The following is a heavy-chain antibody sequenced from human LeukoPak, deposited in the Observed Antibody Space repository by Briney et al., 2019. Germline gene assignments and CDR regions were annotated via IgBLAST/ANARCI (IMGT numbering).Heavy chain of an antibody. Sequence: PSETLSLTCTVSGGSITSSSYYWGWIRQPPGNGLEWIGSIYYSGSTYYNPSLKSRVTISVDTSKNQFSLKLSSMTAADTAIYFCARGMAAAYDYNWFDSWGQGTLVTASS. J-gene: IGHJ5*01. D-gene: IGHD5-12*01. V-gene: IGHV4-39*07. CDR2: IYYSGST. CDR3: ARGMAAAYDYNWFDS. CDR1: GGSITSSSYY.